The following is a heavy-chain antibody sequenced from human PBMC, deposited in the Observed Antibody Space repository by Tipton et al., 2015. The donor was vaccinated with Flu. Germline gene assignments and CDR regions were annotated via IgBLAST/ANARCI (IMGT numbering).Heavy chain of an antibody. D-gene: IGHD1-1*01. V-gene: IGHV4-39*01. Sequence: TLSLTCTVSGGSISSSSYYWGWIRQPPGKGLEWIGSIYYSGSTYYNPSLKSRVTISVDTSKNQFSLKLSSVTAADTAVYYCARIKSGQLERRGSNPYYFDYWGQGTLVTVSS. CDR1: GGSISSSSYY. J-gene: IGHJ4*02. CDR3: ARIKSGQLERRGSNPYYFDY. CDR2: IYYSGST.